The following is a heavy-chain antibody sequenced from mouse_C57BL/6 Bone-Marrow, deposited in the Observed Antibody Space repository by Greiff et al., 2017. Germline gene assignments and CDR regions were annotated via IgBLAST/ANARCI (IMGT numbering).Heavy chain of an antibody. CDR2: ISSGGSYT. CDR3: ARRGGLRRYFDV. J-gene: IGHJ1*03. V-gene: IGHV5-6*01. D-gene: IGHD2-2*01. CDR1: GFTFSSYG. Sequence: EVKLMESGGDLVKPGGSLKLSCAASGFTFSSYGMSWVRQTPDKRLEWVATISSGGSYTYYPDSVKGRFTISRDNAKNTLYLQMSSLKSEDTAMYYGARRGGLRRYFDVWGTGTTVTVSS.